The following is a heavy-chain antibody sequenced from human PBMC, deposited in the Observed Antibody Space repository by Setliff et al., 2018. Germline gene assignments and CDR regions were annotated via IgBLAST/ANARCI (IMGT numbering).Heavy chain of an antibody. V-gene: IGHV1-69*13. J-gene: IGHJ4*02. D-gene: IGHD6-19*01. CDR1: GGTFSSYA. CDR2: IIPVFGTT. Sequence: GASVKVSCKASGGTFSSYAISWVRQAPGQGLEWMGGIIPVFGTTYKEQKFQDRVAITADESATTAYMELRNLRSDDTAVYYCARDTPPRYTGYSDGWAPFDFWGQGTLVTVSS. CDR3: ARDTPPRYTGYSDGWAPFDF.